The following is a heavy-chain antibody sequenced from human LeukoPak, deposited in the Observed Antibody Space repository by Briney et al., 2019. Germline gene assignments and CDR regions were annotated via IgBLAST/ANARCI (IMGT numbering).Heavy chain of an antibody. CDR3: ARKDIVVVPAAILVDYYYYGMDV. V-gene: IGHV1-8*01. CDR1: GYTFTSYD. J-gene: IGHJ6*02. CDR2: MNPNSGNT. Sequence: ASVKVSCKASGYTFTSYDINWVRQATGQGLEWMGWMNPNSGNTGYAQKFQGRVTMTRNTSINTAYMELSSLRSEDTAVYYCARKDIVVVPAAILVDYYYYGMDVWGQGTTVTVSS. D-gene: IGHD2-2*02.